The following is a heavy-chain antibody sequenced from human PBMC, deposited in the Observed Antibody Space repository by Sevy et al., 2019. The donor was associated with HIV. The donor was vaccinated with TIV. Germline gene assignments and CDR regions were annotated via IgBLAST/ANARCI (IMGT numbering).Heavy chain of an antibody. D-gene: IGHD3-3*01. CDR1: GFTFSSYS. Sequence: GGSLRLSCAASGFTFSSYSMNWVRQAPGKGLEWVSSISSSSYIYYADSVKGRFTISRDNAKNSLYLQMNSLRAEDTAVYYCARSPAQYYDFWSGSSWFDPWGQGTLVTVSS. V-gene: IGHV3-21*01. CDR3: ARSPAQYYDFWSGSSWFDP. CDR2: ISSSSYI. J-gene: IGHJ5*02.